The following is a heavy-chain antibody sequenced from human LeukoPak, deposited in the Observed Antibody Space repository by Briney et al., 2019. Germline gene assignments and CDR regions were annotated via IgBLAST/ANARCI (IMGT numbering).Heavy chain of an antibody. J-gene: IGHJ4*02. CDR2: INPNSGAT. V-gene: IGHV1-2*02. CDR3: ARARSYDILTGYYKYYFDY. D-gene: IGHD3-9*01. CDR1: GYTFTGYY. Sequence: ASVKVSCKASGYTFTGYYMHWVRQAPGQGLEWMGWINPNSGATNYAQKFQGRVTITRNTSISTAYMELSSLRSEDTAVYYCARARSYDILTGYYKYYFDYWGQGTLVTVSS.